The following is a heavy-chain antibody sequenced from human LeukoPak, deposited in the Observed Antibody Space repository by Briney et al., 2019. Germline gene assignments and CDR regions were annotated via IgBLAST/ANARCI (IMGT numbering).Heavy chain of an antibody. CDR1: GFTFSSYW. CDR3: ARSCSSTSCYAVWFDP. V-gene: IGHV3-7*01. D-gene: IGHD2-2*01. CDR2: IKQDGSEK. J-gene: IGHJ5*02. Sequence: GGSLRLSCAASGFTFSSYWMSWVRQAPGKGLEWVANIKQDGSEKYYVDSVKGRFTISRDNAKNSLYLQMSSLRAEDTAVYYCARSCSSTSCYAVWFDPWGQGTLVTVSS.